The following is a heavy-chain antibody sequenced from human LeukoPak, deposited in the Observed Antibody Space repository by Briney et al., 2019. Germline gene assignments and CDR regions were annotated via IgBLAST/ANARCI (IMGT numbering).Heavy chain of an antibody. CDR3: ARVVDTAMVLYGAFDI. CDR1: GFTFSSYS. Sequence: GGSLRLSCAASGFTFSSYSMNWVRQAPGKGLEWVSFISTSSSYIHYADSVKGRFTISRGNAKNSLYLEMNGLRAEDTAVYYCARVVDTAMVLYGAFDIWGQGTMVTVSS. D-gene: IGHD5-18*01. J-gene: IGHJ3*02. V-gene: IGHV3-21*01. CDR2: ISTSSSYI.